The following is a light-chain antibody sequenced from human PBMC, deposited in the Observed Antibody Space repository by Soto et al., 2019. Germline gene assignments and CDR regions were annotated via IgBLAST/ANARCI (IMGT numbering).Light chain of an antibody. J-gene: IGLJ1*01. CDR3: AAWDDGLNGFV. V-gene: IGLV1-44*01. CDR2: GNN. Sequence: QPVLTQPPSASGTPGQRVTISCSGGSSNIGSNTVNWYQQLPGTAPKLLIYGNNQRPSGVPDRFSVSKSGTSASLAISGLQSEDEADYYCAAWDDGLNGFVFGTGTKLTVL. CDR1: SSNIGSNT.